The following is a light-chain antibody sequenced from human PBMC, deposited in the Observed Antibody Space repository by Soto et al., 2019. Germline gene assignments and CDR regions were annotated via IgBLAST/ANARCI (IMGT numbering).Light chain of an antibody. CDR1: RSISDW. Sequence: DIQMTQSPSSLSPSVGDRVTITCRASRSISDWLAWYQQKPVKAPELLIFDASNLKSGVSSRFSGSGSGTEFTLTISRLQPDDVATYYCLQYSSHSWTFGQGTKVDI. V-gene: IGKV1-5*01. J-gene: IGKJ1*01. CDR2: DAS. CDR3: LQYSSHSWT.